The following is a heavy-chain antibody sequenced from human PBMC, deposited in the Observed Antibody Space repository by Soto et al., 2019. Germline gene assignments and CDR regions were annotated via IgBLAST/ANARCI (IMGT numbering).Heavy chain of an antibody. J-gene: IGHJ6*02. D-gene: IGHD6-19*01. CDR2: IYTSGST. CDR3: ARGGAVAGLYYYYGMDV. V-gene: IGHV4-4*07. CDR1: GGSISSYY. Sequence: LSETLSLTCAVSGGSISSYYWSWIRQPAGKGLEWIGRIYTSGSTNYNPSLKSRVTMSVDASKNQFSLKLSSVTAADTAVYYCARGGAVAGLYYYYGMDVWGQGTTVTVSS.